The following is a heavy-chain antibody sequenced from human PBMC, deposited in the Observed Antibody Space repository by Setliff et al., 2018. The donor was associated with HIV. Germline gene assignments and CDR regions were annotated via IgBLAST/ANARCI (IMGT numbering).Heavy chain of an antibody. D-gene: IGHD3-3*01. CDR1: GFTFGSYA. Sequence: PGGSLRLSCAPSGFTFGSYAMSWVRQAPGKGLEWVSVISGSGDSKFYADSLKGRFTISRDNSKNTLYLQMNSLTAEDTAVYYCARDVSWRVRTYIDYWGQGALVTVSS. CDR2: ISGSGDSK. CDR3: ARDVSWRVRTYIDY. V-gene: IGHV3-23*01. J-gene: IGHJ4*02.